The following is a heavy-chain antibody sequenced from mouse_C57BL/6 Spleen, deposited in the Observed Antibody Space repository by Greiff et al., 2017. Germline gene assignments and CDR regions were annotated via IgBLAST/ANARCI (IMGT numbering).Heavy chain of an antibody. V-gene: IGHV1-64*01. D-gene: IGHD2-5*01. CDR1: GYTFTSYW. CDR2: IHPNSGST. Sequence: QVQLQQPGAELVKPGASVKLSCKASGYTFTSYWMHWVKQRPGQGLEWIGMIHPNSGSTNNNEKFKSKATLTVDTSSSTAYMQLSSLTSEDSAVYYCARSGYSNYFDYWGQGTTLTVSS. CDR3: ARSGYSNYFDY. J-gene: IGHJ2*01.